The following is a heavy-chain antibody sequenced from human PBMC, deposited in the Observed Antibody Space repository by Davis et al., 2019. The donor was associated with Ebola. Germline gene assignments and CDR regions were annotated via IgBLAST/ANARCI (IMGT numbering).Heavy chain of an antibody. V-gene: IGHV3-43D*03. J-gene: IGHJ6*02. CDR3: AKDIRRRATMILYYGMDV. Sequence: GGSLRLSCADSAITFSSYAMHWVRQAPGKGLEWVSLISWDGGSTYYADSVKGRFTISRDNSKNSLYLQMNSLRAEDTALYYCAKDIRRRATMILYYGMDVWGQGTTVTVSS. CDR2: ISWDGGST. CDR1: AITFSSYA. D-gene: IGHD5-12*01.